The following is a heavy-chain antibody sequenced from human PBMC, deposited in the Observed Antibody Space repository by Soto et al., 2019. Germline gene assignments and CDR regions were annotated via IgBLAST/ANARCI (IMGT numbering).Heavy chain of an antibody. CDR1: GFTFSDYW. J-gene: IGHJ4*02. CDR3: ATDPPG. Sequence: PGGSLRLSCAASGFTFSDYWMSWVRQAPGKGLEWVANINLDGSENYYVDYVKGRFTISRDNAKSSLYLQMNSLRAEDTAVYYCATDPPGWGQGTLVTVSS. V-gene: IGHV3-7*01. CDR2: INLDGSEN.